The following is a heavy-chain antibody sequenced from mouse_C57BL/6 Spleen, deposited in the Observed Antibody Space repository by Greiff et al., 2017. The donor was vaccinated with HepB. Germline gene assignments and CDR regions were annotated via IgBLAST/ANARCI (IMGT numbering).Heavy chain of an antibody. CDR1: GYTFTDYY. V-gene: IGHV1-26*01. Sequence: EVQLQQSGPELVTPGASVKISCKASGYTFTDYYMNWVKQSHGKSLEWIGDINPQNGGTSYNQKFKGKATLTVDKSSLTAYMELRSLTSEDSAVYYCARSYYSLYSMDYWGQGTSVTVSS. CDR2: INPQNGGT. CDR3: ARSYYSLYSMDY. D-gene: IGHD2-12*01. J-gene: IGHJ4*01.